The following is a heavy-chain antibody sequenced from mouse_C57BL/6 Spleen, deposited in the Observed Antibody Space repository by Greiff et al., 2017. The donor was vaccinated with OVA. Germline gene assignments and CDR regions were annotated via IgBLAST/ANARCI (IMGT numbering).Heavy chain of an antibody. Sequence: EVMLVESGGGLVKPGGSLKLSCAASGFTFSSYAMSWVRQTPEKRLEWVATISDGGSYTYYPDNVKGRFTISRDNAKNNLYLQMSHLKSEDTAMYYCARDDGSFFAYWGQGTLVTVSA. J-gene: IGHJ3*01. D-gene: IGHD2-3*01. V-gene: IGHV5-4*01. CDR1: GFTFSSYA. CDR3: ARDDGSFFAY. CDR2: ISDGGSYT.